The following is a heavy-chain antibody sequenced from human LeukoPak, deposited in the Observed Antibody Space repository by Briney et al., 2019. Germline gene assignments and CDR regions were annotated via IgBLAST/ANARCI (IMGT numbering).Heavy chain of an antibody. CDR1: GFTFSSYA. CDR2: VSYDGRNE. CDR3: ARGGTLPDY. V-gene: IGHV3-30*04. J-gene: IGHJ4*02. D-gene: IGHD2-15*01. Sequence: GGSLRLSCAASGFTFSSYAMHWVRRAPGKGLEWVAVVSYDGRNEYYADSVRGRFTVSRDNSKNTLFVQMNSLRAADTAAYYCARGGTLPDYWGQGTLVTVSS.